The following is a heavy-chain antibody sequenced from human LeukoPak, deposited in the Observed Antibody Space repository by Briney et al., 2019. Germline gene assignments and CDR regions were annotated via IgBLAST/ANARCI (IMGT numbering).Heavy chain of an antibody. V-gene: IGHV4-30-4*08. D-gene: IGHD3-22*01. J-gene: IGHJ4*02. CDR3: ARDSPQGYYYDSSGYYSDY. Sequence: SQTLSLTCTVSGGSISSGDYYWSWIRQPPGKGLEWIGYIYYSGSTYYNPSLKSRVTISVDTSKNLFSLKRSSVTAADTAVYYCARDSPQGYYYDSSGYYSDYWGQGTLVTVSS. CDR1: GGSISSGDYY. CDR2: IYYSGST.